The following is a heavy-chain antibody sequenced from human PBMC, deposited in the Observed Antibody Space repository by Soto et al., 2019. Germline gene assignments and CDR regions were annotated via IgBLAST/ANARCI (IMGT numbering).Heavy chain of an antibody. J-gene: IGHJ4*02. Sequence: QLQLQESGPGLVKPSETLSLTCTVSGGSISSSSYYWGWIRQPPGKGLEWIGSIYYSGSTYYNPSLKSRVTISVDTSKNQFSLKLSSVTAADTAVYYCARAYSSTLYYFDYWGQGTLVTVSS. CDR3: ARAYSSTLYYFDY. V-gene: IGHV4-39*01. D-gene: IGHD6-13*01. CDR1: GGSISSSSYY. CDR2: IYYSGST.